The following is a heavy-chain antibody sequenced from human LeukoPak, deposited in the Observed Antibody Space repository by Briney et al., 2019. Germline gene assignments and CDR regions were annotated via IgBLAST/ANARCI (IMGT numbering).Heavy chain of an antibody. D-gene: IGHD3-9*01. CDR1: GNYW. J-gene: IGHJ6*02. V-gene: IGHV3-74*01. Sequence: GGSLRLSCAASGNYWMHWVRQAPGKGLVWVSHISSDGSWTSYADSVKGRFTISKDNAKNTLYLQMNSLRAEDTAVYYCAKGSRTYYDILTGYYYYYGMDVWGQGTTVTVSS. CDR3: AKGSRTYYDILTGYYYYYGMDV. CDR2: ISSDGSWT.